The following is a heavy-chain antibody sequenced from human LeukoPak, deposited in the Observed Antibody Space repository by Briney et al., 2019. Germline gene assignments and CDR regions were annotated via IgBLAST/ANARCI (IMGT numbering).Heavy chain of an antibody. D-gene: IGHD6-19*01. CDR3: ARGSGWLGS. Sequence: SETLSLTCSVSGASIRSSYCTGIREPPGEGLEWIGKIHHSVDTTHNPSLKSRVTVSLDTSRSQFSLRLSSVTAADTAVYYCARGSGWLGSWGQGTLVTVSS. CDR2: IHHSVDT. CDR1: GASIRSSY. V-gene: IGHV4-59*08. J-gene: IGHJ5*01.